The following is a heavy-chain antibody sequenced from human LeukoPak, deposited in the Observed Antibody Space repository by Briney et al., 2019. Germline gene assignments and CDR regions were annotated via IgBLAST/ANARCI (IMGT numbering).Heavy chain of an antibody. V-gene: IGHV3-30*18. Sequence: PGRSLRLSCAASGFTFSDYGMHWVRQAPGKGLEWVAVISYDGSNKYYADSVKGRFTISRDNSKNTLYLQMNSLRAEDTAVYYCAKRRNYYISYWGQGTLVTVSS. CDR3: AKRRNYYISY. CDR1: GFTFSDYG. J-gene: IGHJ4*02. D-gene: IGHD3-22*01. CDR2: ISYDGSNK.